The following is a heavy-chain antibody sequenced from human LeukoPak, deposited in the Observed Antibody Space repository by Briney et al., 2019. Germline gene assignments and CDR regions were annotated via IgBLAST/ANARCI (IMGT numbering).Heavy chain of an antibody. CDR3: ARDQKDYYDSSGNF. V-gene: IGHV4-30-4*08. CDR1: GGSISSGDYY. Sequence: PSETLSLTCTVSGGSISSGDYYWSWIRQPPGKGLEWIGYIYYSGSTNYNPSLKSRVTISVDTSKNQFSLKLSSVTAADTAVYYCARDQKDYYDSSGNFWGQGTMVTVSS. D-gene: IGHD3-22*01. CDR2: IYYSGST. J-gene: IGHJ3*01.